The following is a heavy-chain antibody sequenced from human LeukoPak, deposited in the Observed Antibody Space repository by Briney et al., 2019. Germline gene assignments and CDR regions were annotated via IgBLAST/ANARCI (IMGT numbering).Heavy chain of an antibody. CDR3: ARQGPTVTLDY. V-gene: IGHV5-51*01. CDR1: GYTFTSYW. D-gene: IGHD4-17*01. Sequence: GESLKISCQASGYTFTSYWIGWVRQMPGKGLEWVGIISPRDSDTRYSPSFQGQVTISVDKSISTAYLQWSSLKTSDTAMFYCARQGPTVTLDYWGQGTLVTVSS. CDR2: ISPRDSDT. J-gene: IGHJ4*02.